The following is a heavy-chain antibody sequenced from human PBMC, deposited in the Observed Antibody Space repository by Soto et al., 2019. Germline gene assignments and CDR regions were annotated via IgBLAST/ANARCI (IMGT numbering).Heavy chain of an antibody. CDR1: GFTFSRSW. CDR2: LNQDGSQN. V-gene: IGHV3-7*04. J-gene: IGHJ6*02. D-gene: IGHD3-3*01. CDR3: ARVFRLLEGPLPSCCGIDV. Sequence: EVQLVESGGGLVQPGGSLRLSCATPGFTFSRSWMTWVRQAPGKGLEWVANLNQDGSQNYYVASVRGRFTISRDNAKNSLFLQMNSLRAEDTAVDYCARVFRLLEGPLPSCCGIDVWCQGTTVTVSS.